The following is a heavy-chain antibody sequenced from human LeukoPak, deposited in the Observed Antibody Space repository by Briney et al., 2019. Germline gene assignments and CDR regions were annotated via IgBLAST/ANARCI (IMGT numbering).Heavy chain of an antibody. J-gene: IGHJ5*02. Sequence: SETLSLTCTVSGGSISSGSYYWSWIRQPAGGGLEWIGHIYTSGSTNYNPSLKSRVTISVDTSKNQFSLKLSYVTAADTAVYYCARGAYFYGSGINWFDPWGQGTLVTVSS. CDR3: ARGAYFYGSGINWFDP. D-gene: IGHD3-10*01. CDR2: IYTSGST. CDR1: GGSISSGSYY. V-gene: IGHV4-61*09.